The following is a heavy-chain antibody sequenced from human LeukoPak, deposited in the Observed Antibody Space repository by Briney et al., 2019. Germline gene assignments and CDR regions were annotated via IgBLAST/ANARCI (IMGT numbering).Heavy chain of an antibody. V-gene: IGHV1-69*13. CDR3: ATHNWNDQNYFDY. Sequence: SVKVSCKASGGTVNSYAISWVRQAPGQGLEWVGGIIPIFGTANYAQKFQGRVTITADESTSTAYMELSSLRSEDTAVYYCATHNWNDQNYFDYWGQGTLVTVSS. CDR1: GGTVNSYA. D-gene: IGHD1-1*01. CDR2: IIPIFGTA. J-gene: IGHJ4*02.